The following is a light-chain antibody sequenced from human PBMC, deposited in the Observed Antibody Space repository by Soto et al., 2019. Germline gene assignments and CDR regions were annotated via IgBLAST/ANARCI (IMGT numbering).Light chain of an antibody. Sequence: QSALAPPRSVSGSPGQLRTISCTGTSSDVDDYRYVSWYQQYPGKAPKLVIYDGTKRPSGVPDRFSGSNSGNTASLTISGLQAEDEADYYCCSYVTTPEIFGTGTKVTVL. CDR1: SSDVDDYRY. CDR3: CSYVTTPEI. V-gene: IGLV2-11*01. J-gene: IGLJ1*01. CDR2: DGT.